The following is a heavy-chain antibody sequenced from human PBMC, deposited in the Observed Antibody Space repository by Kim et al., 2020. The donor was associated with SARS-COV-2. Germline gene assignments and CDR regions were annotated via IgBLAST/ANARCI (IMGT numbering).Heavy chain of an antibody. D-gene: IGHD1-1*01. Sequence: YYAGSVKGRFTVSRDNSKNIVYLQLDSLRGGDTATYYCARDVGSNSLDYFDYWGLGTLVTVSS. V-gene: IGHV3-23*01. CDR3: ARDVGSNSLDYFDY. J-gene: IGHJ4*02.